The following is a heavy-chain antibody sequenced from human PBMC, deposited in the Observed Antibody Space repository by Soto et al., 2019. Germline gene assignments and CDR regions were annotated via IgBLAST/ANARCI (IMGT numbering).Heavy chain of an antibody. D-gene: IGHD6-13*01. CDR3: VSWVSAHFDS. CDR2: ISSNGENT. V-gene: IGHV3-23*01. Sequence: PGGSLRLSCAASRFTSGYHAMNWIRQAPGKWLEWVSTISSNGENTHYADSVKGRFIISSDNSSNTVALQMNSLRVEDTAIYYCVSWVSAHFDSWGQGXLVTVSS. J-gene: IGHJ4*01. CDR1: RFTSGYHA.